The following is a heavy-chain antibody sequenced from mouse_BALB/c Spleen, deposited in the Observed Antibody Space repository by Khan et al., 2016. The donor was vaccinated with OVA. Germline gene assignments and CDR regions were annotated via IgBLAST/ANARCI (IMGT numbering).Heavy chain of an antibody. Sequence: QVQLKQSGPGLVAPSQSLSITCTVSGFSLTDYGVSWIRQPPGKGLEWLGILWGGGSTYYNSAFKSRLSISKDNSKSQVFLKMNSLQTDDTAMYYCAKPFYAHYYAMDYWGQGTSVTVSS. D-gene: IGHD1-1*01. CDR3: AKPFYAHYYAMDY. V-gene: IGHV2-6-5*01. CDR2: LWGGGST. CDR1: GFSLTDYG. J-gene: IGHJ4*01.